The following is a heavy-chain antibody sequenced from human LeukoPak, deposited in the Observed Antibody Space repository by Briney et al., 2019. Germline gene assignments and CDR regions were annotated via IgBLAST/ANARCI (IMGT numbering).Heavy chain of an antibody. Sequence: GGSLRLSCAASGFTFNSYWMSWVRQAPGKGLEWVANIKEDGNKKYYVDSVKGRFTISRDNAKNSLYLQMNSLRAEDTAVYYCARDRWGYSYGGDWGQGTLVTVSS. CDR2: IKEDGNKK. CDR3: ARDRWGYSYGGD. V-gene: IGHV3-7*01. CDR1: GFTFNSYW. D-gene: IGHD5-18*01. J-gene: IGHJ4*02.